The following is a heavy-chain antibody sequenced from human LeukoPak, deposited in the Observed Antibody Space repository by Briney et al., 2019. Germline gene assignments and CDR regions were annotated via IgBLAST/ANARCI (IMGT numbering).Heavy chain of an antibody. D-gene: IGHD4/OR15-4a*01. CDR3: SRDEGATRATYRIDF. Sequence: GGSVRLSCEPSGFEFINHYIRWVCEAPGTRLDSLANIRYDGSYTNYKDSVTRRLTLSRDNAKNTVYLQMNSLRAEDTPVYYCSRDEGATRATYRIDFWGRGTLVTVSS. V-gene: IGHV3-7*01. J-gene: IGHJ4*02. CDR2: IRYDGSYT. CDR1: GFEFINHY.